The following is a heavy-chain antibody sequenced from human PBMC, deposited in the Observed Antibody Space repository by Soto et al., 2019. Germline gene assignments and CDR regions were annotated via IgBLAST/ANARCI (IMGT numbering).Heavy chain of an antibody. J-gene: IGHJ6*02. CDR2: IYYSGST. D-gene: IGHD2-21*02. Sequence: SETLSLTCTVSGGSISSGGYYWSWIRQHPGKGLEWIGYIYYSGSTYYNPSLKSRVTISVDTSKNQFSLKLSSVTAADTAVYYCASLCGGDCSEHYYYYYGMDVWGQGTTVTVSS. V-gene: IGHV4-31*03. CDR3: ASLCGGDCSEHYYYYYGMDV. CDR1: GGSISSGGYY.